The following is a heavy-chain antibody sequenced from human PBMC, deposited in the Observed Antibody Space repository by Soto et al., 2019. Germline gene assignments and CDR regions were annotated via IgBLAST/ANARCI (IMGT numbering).Heavy chain of an antibody. CDR1: GGSINSGGYY. CDR2: IFYSGST. D-gene: IGHD1-26*01. V-gene: IGHV4-31*01. CDR3: ARNSVSKKIDF. Sequence: QVQLQESGPGLVQPSQTLSLTCSVSGGSINSGGYYWTWIRQHPGKGLEWNGNIFYSGSTSYNPSLTSPLTISIGTSKTHFSPRLTSVTAADTAVYYCARNSVSKKIDFWCQGTLVTVSS. J-gene: IGHJ4*02.